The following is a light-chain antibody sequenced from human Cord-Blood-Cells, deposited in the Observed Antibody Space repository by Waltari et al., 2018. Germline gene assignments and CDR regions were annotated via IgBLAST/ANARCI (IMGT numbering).Light chain of an antibody. Sequence: SSELTQDPAVSVALGQTVRITCQGDSLRSYYASWYQQKPGQAPVLVIYGKNNRPSGIPDRFSGSSSGNTASLTITGAQVEDEADYYCNSRDSSGNLNWVFGGGTKLTVL. CDR3: NSRDSSGNLNWV. CDR2: GKN. V-gene: IGLV3-19*01. J-gene: IGLJ3*02. CDR1: SLRSYY.